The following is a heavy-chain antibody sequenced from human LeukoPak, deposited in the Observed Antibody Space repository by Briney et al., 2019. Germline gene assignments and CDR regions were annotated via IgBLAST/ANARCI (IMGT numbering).Heavy chain of an antibody. Sequence: ASVKVSCKAYGYTFTSYGISWVRQAPGQGLEWMGWISAYNGNTNYAQKLQGRVTMTTDTSTSTAYMELRSLRSDDTAVYYCARSDWLSTSDAFDIWGQGTMVTVSS. CDR2: ISAYNGNT. J-gene: IGHJ3*02. D-gene: IGHD3-9*01. V-gene: IGHV1-18*04. CDR3: ARSDWLSTSDAFDI. CDR1: GYTFTSYG.